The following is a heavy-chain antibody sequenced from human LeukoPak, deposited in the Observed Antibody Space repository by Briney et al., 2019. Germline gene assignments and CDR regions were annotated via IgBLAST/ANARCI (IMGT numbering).Heavy chain of an antibody. V-gene: IGHV3-23*01. J-gene: IGHJ4*02. Sequence: GGSLRLSCTAAGITFYNYFGMAWVRQAPGQGLEWVSTITTSDGNTYYADSVKGRFTVSRDNSKNTLFLQMNSLRAEDTAVYYCAKDGGLWVSAHWGDSWGRGTLVTVSP. D-gene: IGHD7-27*01. CDR1: GITFYNYFG. CDR2: ITTSDGNT. CDR3: AKDGGLWVSAHWGDS.